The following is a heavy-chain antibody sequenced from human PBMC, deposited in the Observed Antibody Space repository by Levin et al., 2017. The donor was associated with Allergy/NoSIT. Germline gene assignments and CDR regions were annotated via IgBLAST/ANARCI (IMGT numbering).Heavy chain of an antibody. D-gene: IGHD4-17*01. CDR1: GGSISSGGYY. Sequence: SETLSLTCTVSGGSISSGGYYWSWIRQHPGKGLEWIGYIYYSGSTYYNPSLKSRVTISVDTSKNQFSLKLSSVTAADTAVYYCARDLFYGDIPGYFDLWGRGTLVTVSS. CDR3: ARDLFYGDIPGYFDL. CDR2: IYYSGST. V-gene: IGHV4-31*03. J-gene: IGHJ2*01.